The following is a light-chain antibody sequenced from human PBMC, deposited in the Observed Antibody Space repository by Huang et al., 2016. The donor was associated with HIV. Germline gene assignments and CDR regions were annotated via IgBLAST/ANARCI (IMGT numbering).Light chain of an antibody. J-gene: IGKJ5*01. CDR2: AAS. CDR3: QQSYRTPIT. V-gene: IGKV1-39*01. Sequence: DIQMTQSPSSLSASVGDRVTITCRASQSISSYLNWYQQKPGKDPKLLIYAASSLQSGVPARFSGSGSGTDFSLTISSLQPEDFATYYCQQSYRTPITFGQGTRLEMK. CDR1: QSISSY.